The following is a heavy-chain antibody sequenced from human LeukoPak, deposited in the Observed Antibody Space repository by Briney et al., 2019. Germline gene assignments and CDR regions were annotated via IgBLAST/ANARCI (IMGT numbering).Heavy chain of an antibody. Sequence: GESLKISCKASGYIFTDYWIGWVRQMPGKGLEWMGIIYGDSDTRYSPSFQGQVTISADTSINTACLEWSSLKASDSAMYYCARGLSYGPRAGDYWGQGTLVTVSS. D-gene: IGHD2-21*01. J-gene: IGHJ4*02. CDR1: GYIFTDYW. CDR2: IYGDSDT. CDR3: ARGLSYGPRAGDY. V-gene: IGHV5-51*01.